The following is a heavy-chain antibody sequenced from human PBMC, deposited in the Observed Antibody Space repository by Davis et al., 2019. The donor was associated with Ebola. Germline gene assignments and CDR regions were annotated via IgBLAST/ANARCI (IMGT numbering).Heavy chain of an antibody. CDR1: GYTLTELS. Sequence: ASVKVSCKVSGYTLTELSMHWVRQAPGKGLEWMGGFDPEDGETIYAQKFQGRVTMTEDTSTDTAYMELSSLRSEDTAVYYCARRLGVSMDTRHDYWGQGTLVTVSS. J-gene: IGHJ4*02. V-gene: IGHV1-24*01. CDR3: ARRLGVSMDTRHDY. CDR2: FDPEDGET. D-gene: IGHD5-18*01.